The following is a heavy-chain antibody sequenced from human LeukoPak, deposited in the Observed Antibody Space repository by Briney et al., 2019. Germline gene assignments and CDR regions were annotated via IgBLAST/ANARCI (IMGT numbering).Heavy chain of an antibody. CDR1: GGSISSSSNY. J-gene: IGHJ6*03. D-gene: IGHD6-13*01. CDR3: ARGQEGAAAGSPRYYYYYYMDV. V-gene: IGHV4-39*07. CDR2: IYNRGST. Sequence: PSETLSLTCSVSGGSISSSSNYWGWIRQPPGKGLEWIGNIYNRGSTYYNPSLKSRVTISVDTSKNQFSLKLSSVTAADTAVYYCARGQEGAAAGSPRYYYYYYMDVWGKGTTVTISS.